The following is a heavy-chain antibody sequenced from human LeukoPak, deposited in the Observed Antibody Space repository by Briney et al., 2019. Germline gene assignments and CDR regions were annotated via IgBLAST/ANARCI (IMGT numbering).Heavy chain of an antibody. CDR1: GFTFSSSA. CDR3: TTERI. V-gene: IGHV3-15*01. CDR2: IKSKSVGGII. J-gene: IGHJ4*02. Sequence: PGGSLRLSCAASGFTFSSSAMSWVRQAPGKGLEWVGRIKSKSVGGIIEYATPVKGRFTISRDDSRDTVYLQMNSLTSEDTAMYYCTTERIWGQGTQVTVSS.